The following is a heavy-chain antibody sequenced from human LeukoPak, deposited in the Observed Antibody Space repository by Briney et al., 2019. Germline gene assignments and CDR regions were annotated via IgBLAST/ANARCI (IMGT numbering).Heavy chain of an antibody. V-gene: IGHV3-21*01. CDR2: ISSSSSFI. CDR3: ARDPTQTGALDH. J-gene: IGHJ5*02. D-gene: IGHD7-27*01. Sequence: GGSLRLSCAASGFTFSGYRMNWVRQAPGKGLEWVSSISSSSSFIHYADSVKGRFTISRDNAKNSLYLQMNSLRAEDTAVYYCARDPTQTGALDHWGQGTLVTVSS. CDR1: GFTFSGYR.